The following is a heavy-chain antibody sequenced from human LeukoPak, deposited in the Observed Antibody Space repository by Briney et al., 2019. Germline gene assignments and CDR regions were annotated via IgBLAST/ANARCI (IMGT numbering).Heavy chain of an antibody. D-gene: IGHD6-13*01. CDR3: ARDMTAAVGISDY. Sequence: GGSLRLSCAASGFTFSSYSMNWVRQAPGKGLEWVSSISSSSSYIYYADSVKGRFTISRDNAKNSLYLQMNSLRAEDTAVYYCARDMTAAVGISDYWGQGTLVTVSS. CDR1: GFTFSSYS. V-gene: IGHV3-21*01. J-gene: IGHJ4*02. CDR2: ISSSSSYI.